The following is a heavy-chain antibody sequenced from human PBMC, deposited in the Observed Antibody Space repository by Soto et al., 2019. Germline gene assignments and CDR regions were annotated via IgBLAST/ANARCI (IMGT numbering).Heavy chain of an antibody. Sequence: QLQLQESGPGLVKPSETLSLTCTVSGGSISSGSYYWGWIRQPPGKGLEWIGTIYYSGSTYYHPSLRSRVNFSADTAKNQFSLKLTSVTAADTAVYYCARLEGYCSGGTCYRTSGWFDPWGQGTPVTVSS. CDR1: GGSISSGSYY. D-gene: IGHD2-15*01. J-gene: IGHJ5*02. CDR2: IYYSGST. CDR3: ARLEGYCSGGTCYRTSGWFDP. V-gene: IGHV4-39*01.